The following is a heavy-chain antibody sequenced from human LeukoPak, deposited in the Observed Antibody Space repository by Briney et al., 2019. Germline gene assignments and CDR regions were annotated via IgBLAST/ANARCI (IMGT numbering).Heavy chain of an antibody. CDR2: IRFDGSNK. CDR3: AKVIFSSWHAYYYYYYMDV. V-gene: IGHV3-30*02. D-gene: IGHD6-13*01. CDR1: GFTFGAYG. J-gene: IGHJ6*03. Sequence: GGSLRLSCAASGFTFGAYGMHWVRQAPGKGLEWVSFIRFDGSNKYSADSVKGRFTISRDNSKNTLYLQMNSLRAEDTAVYYCAKVIFSSWHAYYYYYYMDVWGKGTTVTVSS.